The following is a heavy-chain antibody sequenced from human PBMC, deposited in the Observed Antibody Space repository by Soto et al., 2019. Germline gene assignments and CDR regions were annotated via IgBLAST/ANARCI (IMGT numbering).Heavy chain of an antibody. Sequence: GGSLRLSCAASGFTFSSYGMHWVRQAPGKGLEWVAVISYDGSNKYYADSVKGRFTISRDNSKNTLYLQMSSLRAEDTAVYYCVKDGSSGWPYFFDMDVWGRGTTVTVS. CDR2: ISYDGSNK. CDR3: VKDGSSGWPYFFDMDV. V-gene: IGHV3-30*18. D-gene: IGHD6-19*01. CDR1: GFTFSSYG. J-gene: IGHJ6*02.